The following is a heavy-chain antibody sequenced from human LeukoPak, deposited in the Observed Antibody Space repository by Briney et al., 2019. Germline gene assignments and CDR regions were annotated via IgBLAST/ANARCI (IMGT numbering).Heavy chain of an antibody. Sequence: PSETLSLTCTVSGDSISSYYWSWIRQPPGKGLEWIGYIYYSGSTIYNPSLKSRVTMSLDTSKNQFSLELRSVTAADTAVYYCARGVISTDAFDVWGQGTMVTVSS. CDR3: ARGVISTDAFDV. CDR2: IYYSGST. CDR1: GDSISSYY. J-gene: IGHJ3*01. D-gene: IGHD3-3*02. V-gene: IGHV4-59*01.